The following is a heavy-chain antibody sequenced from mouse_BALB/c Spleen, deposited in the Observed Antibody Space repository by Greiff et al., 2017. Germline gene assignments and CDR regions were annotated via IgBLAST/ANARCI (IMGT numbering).Heavy chain of an antibody. V-gene: IGHV5-12-2*01. D-gene: IGHD2-14*01. CDR2: ISNGGGST. J-gene: IGHJ3*01. CDR3: ARHYRYDGAWFAY. CDR1: GFTFSSYT. Sequence: EVKLMESGGGLVQPGGSLKLSCAASGFTFSSYTMSWVRQTPEKRLEWVAYISNGGGSTYYPDTVKGRFTISRDNTKNTLYLQMISLKSEDTAMYYCARHYRYDGAWFAYWGQGTLVTVSA.